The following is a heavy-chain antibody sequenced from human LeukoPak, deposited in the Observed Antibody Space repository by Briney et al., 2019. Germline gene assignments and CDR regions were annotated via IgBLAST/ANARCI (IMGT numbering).Heavy chain of an antibody. CDR2: IYYSGST. CDR1: GGSISSYY. V-gene: IGHV4-59*01. CDR3: ARTSSAYYYSFDY. D-gene: IGHD3-22*01. Sequence: SETLSLTCTVSGGSISSYYWSWIRQPPGKGLEWIGYIYYSGSTNYNPSLKSRVTISVDTSKNQFSLKLSSVTAADTAVYYCARTSSAYYYSFDYWRQGTLVTVSS. J-gene: IGHJ4*02.